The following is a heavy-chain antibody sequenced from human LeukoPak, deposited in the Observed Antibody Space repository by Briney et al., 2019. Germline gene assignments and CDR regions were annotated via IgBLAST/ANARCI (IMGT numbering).Heavy chain of an antibody. Sequence: PGGSLRLSCAASGFTFSSYGMHWVRQAPGKGLEWVAVTWYDGSNKYYADSVKGRFTISRDNSKNTLYLQMNNLRAEDTGVYYYASERWLQYWGQGTLVTVSS. D-gene: IGHD5-24*01. V-gene: IGHV3-33*01. J-gene: IGHJ4*02. CDR2: TWYDGSNK. CDR3: ASERWLQY. CDR1: GFTFSSYG.